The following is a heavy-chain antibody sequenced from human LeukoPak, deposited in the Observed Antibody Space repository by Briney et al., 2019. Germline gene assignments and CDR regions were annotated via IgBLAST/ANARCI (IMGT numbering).Heavy chain of an antibody. CDR1: GFTISSNY. CDR3: ARAYCGGDCYLAY. V-gene: IGHV3-53*01. CDR2: IYCGGST. J-gene: IGHJ4*02. Sequence: GGSLTLSCAASGFTISSNYMSWVRQAPGKGLEWVSVIYCGGSTYYADSVKGGFTISRDNSKNTLYPQMNSLRAEDTAVYYCARAYCGGDCYLAYWGQGTLVTVSS. D-gene: IGHD2-21*02.